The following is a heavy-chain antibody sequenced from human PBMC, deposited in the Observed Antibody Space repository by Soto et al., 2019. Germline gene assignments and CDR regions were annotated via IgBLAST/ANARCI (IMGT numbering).Heavy chain of an antibody. D-gene: IGHD3-10*01. CDR2: ISGSGGST. CDR3: AKLNGRPYYYGSGSQNHYYYYYGMDV. CDR1: GFTFSSHA. Sequence: PGGSLRLSCAASGFTFSSHAMSWVRQAPGKGLEWVSAISGSGGSTYYADSVKGRFTISRDNSKNTLYLQMNSLRAEDTAVYYCAKLNGRPYYYGSGSQNHYYYYYGMDVWGQGTTVTVSS. J-gene: IGHJ6*02. V-gene: IGHV3-23*01.